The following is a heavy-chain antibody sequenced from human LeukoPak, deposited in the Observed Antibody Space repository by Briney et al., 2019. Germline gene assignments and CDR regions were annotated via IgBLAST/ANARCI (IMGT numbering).Heavy chain of an antibody. V-gene: IGHV3-23*01. CDR3: ARPYSSSWYMDV. CDR2: IGNSGGST. Sequence: GGSLRLSCAASGFTFSSYAMSWVRQAPGKGLEWVSVIGNSGGSTYYADSVKGRFTISRDNSKNTLYLQMNSLRAEDTAVYYCARPYSSSWYMDVWGKGTTVTVSS. D-gene: IGHD6-13*01. J-gene: IGHJ6*03. CDR1: GFTFSSYA.